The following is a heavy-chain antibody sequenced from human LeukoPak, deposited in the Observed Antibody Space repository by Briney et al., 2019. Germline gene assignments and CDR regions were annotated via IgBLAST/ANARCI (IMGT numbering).Heavy chain of an antibody. CDR2: ISWNSGSI. Sequence: PGRSLRLSCAASGFTFDDYAMHWVRQAPGKGLEWVSGISWNSGSIGYADSVKGRFTISRDNAKNSLYLQMNSLRAEDTALYYCAKDRSGWYTGGWFDPWGQGTLVTVSS. D-gene: IGHD6-19*01. CDR1: GFTFDDYA. J-gene: IGHJ5*02. V-gene: IGHV3-9*01. CDR3: AKDRSGWYTGGWFDP.